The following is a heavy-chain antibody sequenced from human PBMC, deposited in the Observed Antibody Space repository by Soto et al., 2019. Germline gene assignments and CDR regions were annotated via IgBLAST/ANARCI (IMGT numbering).Heavy chain of an antibody. D-gene: IGHD3-10*01. J-gene: IGHJ5*02. CDR3: ARGVGSGTYYNQYNWFDP. CDR2: IIPILGIA. Sequence: SVKVSCKASGGTFSSYTISWVRQAPGQGLEWMGRIIPILGIANYAQKFQGRVTITADKSTSTAYMELSSLRSEDTAVYYCARGVGSGTYYNQYNWFDPCGQGTLVTVSS. CDR1: GGTFSSYT. V-gene: IGHV1-69*02.